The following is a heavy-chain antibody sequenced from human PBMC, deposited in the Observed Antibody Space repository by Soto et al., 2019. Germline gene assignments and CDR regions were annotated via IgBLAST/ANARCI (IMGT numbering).Heavy chain of an antibody. CDR2: ISAYNGNT. Sequence: QVQLVQSGAEVKKPGASVKVSCKASGYTFTTYVTAWVRQAPGQGLEWRGWISAYNGNTNYAQKLQDRVTMTTDTSTSTAYMELRSLRSDDTAVYSCARDRGSYALDYWGQGTLVTVSS. CDR1: GYTFTTYV. J-gene: IGHJ4*02. CDR3: ARDRGSYALDY. D-gene: IGHD1-26*01. V-gene: IGHV1-18*01.